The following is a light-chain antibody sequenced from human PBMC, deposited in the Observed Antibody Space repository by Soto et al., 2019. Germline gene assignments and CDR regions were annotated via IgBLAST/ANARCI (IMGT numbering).Light chain of an antibody. CDR2: GAS. J-gene: IGKJ2*01. CDR1: QRISSN. CDR3: QQYNIWPPYT. Sequence: EIVMTQSPATLSVSPGERATLYCKASQRISSNLAWYQQKPGQPPRLLIYGASTRATGISARFSGSGSGTEFTLTISGLQSEDFALYYCQQYNIWPPYTFGQGPRWIS. V-gene: IGKV3-15*01.